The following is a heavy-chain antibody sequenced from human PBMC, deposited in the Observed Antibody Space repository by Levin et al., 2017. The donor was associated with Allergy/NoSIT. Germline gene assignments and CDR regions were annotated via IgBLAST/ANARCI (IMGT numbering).Heavy chain of an antibody. V-gene: IGHV3-53*01. CDR1: GFTVSSNY. D-gene: IGHD6-13*01. CDR2: IYSGGST. Sequence: GGSLRLSCAASGFTVSSNYMSWVRQAPGKGLEWVSVIYSGGSTYYADSVKGRFTISRDNSKNTLYLQMNSLRAEDTAVYYCARDPEGAAAGTVYFDYWGQGTLVTVSS. J-gene: IGHJ4*02. CDR3: ARDPEGAAAGTVYFDY.